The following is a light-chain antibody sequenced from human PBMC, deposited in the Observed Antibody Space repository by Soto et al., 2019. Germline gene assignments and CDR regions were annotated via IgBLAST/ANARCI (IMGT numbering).Light chain of an antibody. CDR2: GAS. J-gene: IGKJ1*01. Sequence: EIVLTQSPVTLYFSSGYTPTLCCXXXQSVSSSYLAWYQQKPGQAPRLLIYGASSRATGIPDRFSGSGSGTDFTLTISRLEPEDFAVYYCHHYGISPPWTFGQGTKVDIK. CDR3: HHYGISPPWT. V-gene: IGKV3-20*01. CDR1: QSVSSSY.